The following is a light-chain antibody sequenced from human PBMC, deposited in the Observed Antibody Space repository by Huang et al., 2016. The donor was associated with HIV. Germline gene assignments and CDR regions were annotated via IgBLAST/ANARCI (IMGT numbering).Light chain of an antibody. CDR1: ESLSSY. V-gene: IGKV3-11*01. CDR3: QQRGGWPPLT. CDR2: DAS. J-gene: IGKJ4*01. Sequence: EIVLTQSPATLSLSPGERATLSCRASESLSSYLAWYQQTPGQAPRLLIYDASSRATGIPARFSGGGSGTDFTLTISSLEPEDCAVYYCQQRGGWPPLTFGGGTRVEI.